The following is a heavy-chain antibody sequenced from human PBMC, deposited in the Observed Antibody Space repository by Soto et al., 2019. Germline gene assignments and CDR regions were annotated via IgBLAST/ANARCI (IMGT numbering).Heavy chain of an antibody. CDR3: VNMMIARGAFDC. CDR1: GFAFSSYA. CDR2: ISPQGGST. J-gene: IGHJ4*02. D-gene: IGHD2-21*01. Sequence: PGGSLRLSCSASGFAFSSYAMHWVRQTPGKGLEYVSAISPQGGSTYYADSVKGRFTISRDDSKNTVYLQMSSLRPDDTAVYYCVNMMIARGAFDCWGQGTLVTVSS. V-gene: IGHV3-64D*06.